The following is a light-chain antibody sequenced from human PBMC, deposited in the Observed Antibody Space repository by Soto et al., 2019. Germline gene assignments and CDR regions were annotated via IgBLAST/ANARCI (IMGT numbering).Light chain of an antibody. V-gene: IGKV4-1*01. Sequence: DIVMPQSPDSLAVSLGARATINCKSSQSVLYSSNNKNYLAWYQQKPGQSPKLLIYWASTRESGVPDRFSGSASGRDFTLTIRSLQAEDVAVYYGQQYYSTPYTVGQGTKLEIK. CDR2: WAS. J-gene: IGKJ2*01. CDR3: QQYYSTPYT. CDR1: QSVLYSSNNKNY.